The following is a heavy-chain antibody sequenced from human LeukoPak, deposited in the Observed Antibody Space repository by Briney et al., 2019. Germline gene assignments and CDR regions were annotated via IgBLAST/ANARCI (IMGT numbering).Heavy chain of an antibody. V-gene: IGHV4-59*01. D-gene: IGHD3-16*02. CDR1: GGSISSYY. J-gene: IGHJ4*02. CDR3: ARGDKRVTSGGVIVPFDY. CDR2: IYYSGIT. Sequence: SETVSLTCTVSGGSISSYYWSWIRQPPGKGLEWIGYIYYSGITNYNPSLESRVTISLDTSKNQFSLKLSSVTAADTAVYYCARGDKRVTSGGVIVPFDYWGQGTLVTVSS.